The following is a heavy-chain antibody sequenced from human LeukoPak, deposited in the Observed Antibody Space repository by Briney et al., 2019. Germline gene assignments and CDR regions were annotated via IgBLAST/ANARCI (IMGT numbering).Heavy chain of an antibody. CDR1: GFTFSSYG. J-gene: IGHJ4*02. CDR2: ISSSSSYI. D-gene: IGHD6-6*01. Sequence: GGSLRLSLAASGFTFSSYGMHWVRQAPGKGLEWVSSISSSSSYIYYADSVKGRFTISRDNAKNLLYLQMNSLRAEDTAVYYCARQYSSSSEVDYWGQGTLVTVSS. CDR3: ARQYSSSSEVDY. V-gene: IGHV3-21*01.